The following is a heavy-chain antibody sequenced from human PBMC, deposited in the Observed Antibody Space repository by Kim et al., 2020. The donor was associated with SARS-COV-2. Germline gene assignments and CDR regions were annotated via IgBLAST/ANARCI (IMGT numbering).Heavy chain of an antibody. CDR1: GFTFSSYA. V-gene: IGHV3-23*01. J-gene: IGHJ4*02. Sequence: GGSLRLSCAASGFTFSSYAMSWVRQAPRKGLEWVSAISASGARTYYADSVKGRFTISRDNSKNTLYLQMNSLRAEDTAVYYCLKQLSDYWGQGTLVTVSS. CDR2: ISASGART. D-gene: IGHD2-15*01. CDR3: LKQLSDY.